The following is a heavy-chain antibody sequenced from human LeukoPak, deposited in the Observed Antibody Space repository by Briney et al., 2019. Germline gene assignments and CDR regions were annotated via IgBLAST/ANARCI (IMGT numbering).Heavy chain of an antibody. CDR3: ARAPGYYGSGIPYFDY. CDR2: FYHGGST. V-gene: IGHV4-30-2*01. Sequence: PSETLSLTCAVSGGSISSGDYSWSWIRQPPGKGLEWIGYFYHGGSTYYNPSLKSRVTISVDRSKNQFSLKLNSVTAADTAVYYCARAPGYYGSGIPYFDYWGQGTLVTVSS. CDR1: GGSISSGDYS. D-gene: IGHD3-10*01. J-gene: IGHJ4*02.